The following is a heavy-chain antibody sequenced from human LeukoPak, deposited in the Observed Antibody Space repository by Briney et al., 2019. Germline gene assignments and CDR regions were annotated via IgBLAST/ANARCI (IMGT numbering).Heavy chain of an antibody. J-gene: IGHJ6*03. V-gene: IGHV1-18*01. Sequence: ASVKVSCKASAYTFTSYGISWVRQAPGQGLEWMGWISAYNGNTNYAQKLQGRVTMTTDTSTSTAYMELRSLRSDDTAVYYCARPQVGQGGSGYLYYYYYMDVWGKGTTVTVSS. CDR2: ISAYNGNT. CDR1: AYTFTSYG. CDR3: ARPQVGQGGSGYLYYYYYMDV. D-gene: IGHD5-12*01.